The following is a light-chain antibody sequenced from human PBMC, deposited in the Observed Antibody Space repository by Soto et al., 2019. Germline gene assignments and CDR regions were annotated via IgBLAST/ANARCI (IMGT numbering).Light chain of an antibody. CDR2: GAS. V-gene: IGKV3-15*01. CDR3: QHYNNWPPWT. J-gene: IGKJ1*01. Sequence: IVMTQSPATPSVSPGERVTLSCRVSQSVRSNLAWYQQRPGRAPRLLIYGASSRATGIPARFSGSGSGTEFTLTISSLQSEDFAVYYCQHYNNWPPWTFGQGTKVDIK. CDR1: QSVRSN.